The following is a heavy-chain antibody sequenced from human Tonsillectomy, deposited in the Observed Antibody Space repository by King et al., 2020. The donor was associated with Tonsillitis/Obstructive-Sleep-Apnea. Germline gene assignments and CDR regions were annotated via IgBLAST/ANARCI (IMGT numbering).Heavy chain of an antibody. V-gene: IGHV4-59*01. J-gene: IGHJ3*02. Sequence: QLQESGPGLVKPSETLSLTCTVSGGSISSYYWSWIRQPPGKGLEWIGYIYDSGSTNCNPSLKSRVTISVDTSKRQFSLKLTSVTAADTAVYYCARGMVLEAGGDAFDIWGQGTMVIVSS. CDR3: ARGMVLEAGGDAFDI. CDR1: GGSISSYY. D-gene: IGHD2-8*01. CDR2: IYDSGST.